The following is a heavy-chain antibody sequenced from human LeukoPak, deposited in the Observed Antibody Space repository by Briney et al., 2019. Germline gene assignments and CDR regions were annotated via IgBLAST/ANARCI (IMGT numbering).Heavy chain of an antibody. CDR2: INSDGSST. Sequence: GGSLRLSCAASGFTFSNYAMNWVRQAPGKGLVWVSGINSDGSSTSYADSVNGRFTISRDNAKNTLYLQMNSLRAEDTAVYYCARAISMMTIWGQGTMVTVSS. J-gene: IGHJ3*02. D-gene: IGHD3-22*01. V-gene: IGHV3-74*01. CDR1: GFTFSNYA. CDR3: ARAISMMTI.